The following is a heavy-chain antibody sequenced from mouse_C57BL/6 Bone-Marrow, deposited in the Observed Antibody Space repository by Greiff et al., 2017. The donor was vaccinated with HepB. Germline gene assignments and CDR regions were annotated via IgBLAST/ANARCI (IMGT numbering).Heavy chain of an antibody. CDR2: ISSGSSTI. D-gene: IGHD1-1*01. CDR3: ARDYYGSSYFSYAMDY. Sequence: EVKVVESGGGLVKPGGSLKLSCAASGFTFSDYGMHWVRQAPEKGLEWVAYISSGSSTIYYADTVKGRFTISRDNAKNTLFLQMTSLRSEDTAMYYCARDYYGSSYFSYAMDYWGQGTSVTVSS. V-gene: IGHV5-17*01. J-gene: IGHJ4*01. CDR1: GFTFSDYG.